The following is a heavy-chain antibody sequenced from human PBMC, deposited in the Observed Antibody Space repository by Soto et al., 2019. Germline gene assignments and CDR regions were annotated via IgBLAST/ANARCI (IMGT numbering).Heavy chain of an antibody. CDR2: IYPGDSDT. Sequence: GESLKISCKVSEYSFTTYWIGWVRQMPGKGLEWMGFIYPGDSDTRYSPYFQGQVTISADKSISTAYLQWTSLKASDTAIYYCVRQGGTPSDVVGLDVWGQGTTVTASS. CDR1: EYSFTTYW. V-gene: IGHV5-51*01. CDR3: VRQGGTPSDVVGLDV. J-gene: IGHJ6*02. D-gene: IGHD2-15*01.